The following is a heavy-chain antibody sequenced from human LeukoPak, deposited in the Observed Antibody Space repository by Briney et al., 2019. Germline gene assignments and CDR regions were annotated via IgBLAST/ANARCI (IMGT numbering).Heavy chain of an antibody. Sequence: GGSLRLSCAASGFTFSSYAMTWVRQAPGKGLEWVSKISDSGGSRYYADSVKGRFTISRDNSKNTLYLQVKSLRAEDTAVYYCATPYDSTSYYPLTYWGQGTLVSVSS. V-gene: IGHV3-23*01. D-gene: IGHD3-22*01. CDR3: ATPYDSTSYYPLTY. CDR2: ISDSGGSR. CDR1: GFTFSSYA. J-gene: IGHJ4*02.